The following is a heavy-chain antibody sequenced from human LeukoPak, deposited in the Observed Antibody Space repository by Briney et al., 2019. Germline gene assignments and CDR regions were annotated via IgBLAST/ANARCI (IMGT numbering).Heavy chain of an antibody. V-gene: IGHV4-59*01. D-gene: IGHD2-2*01. Sequence: PSETLFLTFTVSGGSISSYYWSWIRQPPGKGLEWIGYIYYSGSTNHNPSLKSRVTISVDTSKNQFSLKLSSVTAADTAVYYCARGYCSSTTCYYDYWGQGTLVTVSS. CDR2: IYYSGST. J-gene: IGHJ4*02. CDR1: GGSISSYY. CDR3: ARGYCSSTTCYYDY.